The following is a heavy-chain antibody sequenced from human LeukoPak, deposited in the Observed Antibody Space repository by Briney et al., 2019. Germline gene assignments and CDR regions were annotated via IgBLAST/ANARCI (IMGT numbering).Heavy chain of an antibody. J-gene: IGHJ4*02. CDR1: GGSISSGDYY. Sequence: PSQTLSLTGTVSGGSISSGDYYWSWIRQPPGKGLEWIGYIYYSGGTYYNPSLKSRVTISVDTSKNQFSLKLSSVSAADTAVYYCARAPLRLRLGELSSFDYWGQGTLVTVSS. CDR3: ARAPLRLRLGELSSFDY. D-gene: IGHD3-16*02. V-gene: IGHV4-30-4*01. CDR2: IYYSGGT.